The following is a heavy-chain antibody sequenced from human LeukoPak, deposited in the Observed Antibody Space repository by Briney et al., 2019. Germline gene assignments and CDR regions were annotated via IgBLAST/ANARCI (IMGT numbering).Heavy chain of an antibody. D-gene: IGHD2-15*01. CDR2: INSDGRTT. J-gene: IGHJ6*02. CDR1: GFTFTTYW. V-gene: IGHV3-74*01. CDR3: GRGGGGVVAYGMDV. Sequence: GGSLRLSCAASGFTFTTYWMHWARQVPGKGLVWVSRINSDGRTTDYADSVKGRFTISRDNAKNTVYLQMNSLRAEDTAVYYCGRGGGGVVAYGMDVWGQGTLVTVSS.